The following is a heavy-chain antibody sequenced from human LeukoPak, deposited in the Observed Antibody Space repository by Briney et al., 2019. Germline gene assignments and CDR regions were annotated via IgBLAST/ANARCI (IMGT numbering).Heavy chain of an antibody. J-gene: IGHJ4*02. Sequence: SETLSLTCTVSGGSISSGGYYWSWIRQHPGKGLEWIGYIYYSGSTYYNPSLKSRVTISVDTSKNQFSLKLSSVTAADTAVYYCARSEFMTFDYWGQGTLVTVSS. D-gene: IGHD3-10*01. CDR2: IYYSGST. CDR3: ARSEFMTFDY. CDR1: GGSISSGGYY. V-gene: IGHV4-31*03.